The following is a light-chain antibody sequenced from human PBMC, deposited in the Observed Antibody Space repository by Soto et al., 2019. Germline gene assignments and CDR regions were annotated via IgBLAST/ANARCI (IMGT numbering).Light chain of an antibody. CDR1: QGIRED. J-gene: IGKJ4*01. CDR2: AAS. CDR3: LQDHGFPLT. Sequence: AIQMTQSPSSLSASVGDRVTITCRATQGIREDLGWYQQKPGKAPKLLIYAASSLESEVPSRFSGSGSGTDFTLTISSLQPEDFATYFCLQDHGFPLTFGGGTKVDSK. V-gene: IGKV1-6*01.